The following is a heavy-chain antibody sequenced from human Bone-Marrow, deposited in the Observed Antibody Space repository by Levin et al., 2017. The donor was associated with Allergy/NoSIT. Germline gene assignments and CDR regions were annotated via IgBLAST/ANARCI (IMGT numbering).Heavy chain of an antibody. Sequence: GGSLRLSCAASGFTVSSSYMSWVRQAPGKGLEWVSVIYSGGYTDYADSVKGRFVISRDTSKNILYLQMHSLRDEDTAVYYCARDAPSNCSSTSCYAYWGQGTLVTVSS. V-gene: IGHV3-53*01. CDR1: GFTVSSSY. D-gene: IGHD2-2*01. J-gene: IGHJ4*02. CDR3: ARDAPSNCSSTSCYAY. CDR2: IYSGGYT.